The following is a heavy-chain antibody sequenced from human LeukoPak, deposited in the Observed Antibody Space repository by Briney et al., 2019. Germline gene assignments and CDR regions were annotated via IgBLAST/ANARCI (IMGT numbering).Heavy chain of an antibody. D-gene: IGHD3-22*01. Sequence: GGSLRLSCAASGFTFSDAWMSWVRQVPGKGLDWVGRIKSKTNGGTTDHAAPVKGRFTISRDDSKSTLYLQMNSLKTEDTAVYYCTYYYDSSTYYHVDYWGQGTLVTVSS. CDR3: TYYYDSSTYYHVDY. J-gene: IGHJ4*02. CDR2: IKSKTNGGTT. V-gene: IGHV3-15*01. CDR1: GFTFSDAW.